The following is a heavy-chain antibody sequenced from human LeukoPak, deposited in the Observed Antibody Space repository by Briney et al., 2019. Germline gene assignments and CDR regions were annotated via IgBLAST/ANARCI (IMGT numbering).Heavy chain of an antibody. J-gene: IGHJ4*02. D-gene: IGHD1-1*01. CDR2: IYPNTGGT. Sequence: GASVKVSCRASGYTFTGYYLHWVRQAPGQGLEWMGWIYPNTGGTKSTQKFQGRVSMTRDTSITTAYMEIHRLTSDDTAIYYCAREPGTATGYWGQGTLVTVSS. V-gene: IGHV1-2*02. CDR1: GYTFTGYY. CDR3: AREPGTATGY.